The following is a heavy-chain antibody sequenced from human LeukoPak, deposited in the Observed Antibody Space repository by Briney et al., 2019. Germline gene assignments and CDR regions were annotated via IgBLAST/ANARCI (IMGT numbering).Heavy chain of an antibody. V-gene: IGHV3-11*04. J-gene: IGHJ6*04. D-gene: IGHD3-10*01. CDR1: GFTFSYFY. CDR2: ISSSGTTI. CDR3: ARDVVRGSGGDV. Sequence: PGGSLRLSCAASGFTFSYFYMTWIRQAPGKGLEWVSYISSSGTTIFYADSVKGRFTISRDNAKNSLFLQMNSLRAEDTAVYYCARDVVRGSGGDVWGKGTTVTISS.